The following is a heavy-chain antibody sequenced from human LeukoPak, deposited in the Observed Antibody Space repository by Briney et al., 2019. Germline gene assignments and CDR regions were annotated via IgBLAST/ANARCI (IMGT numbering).Heavy chain of an antibody. J-gene: IGHJ3*02. CDR2: INPNSDGT. CDR3: ARPRVPFYYYDSSGYSDAFDI. V-gene: IGHV1-2*06. Sequence: ASVKVSCKASGGTFSSYAISWVRQAPGQGLEWMGRINPNSDGTNYAQKFQGRVTMTRDTSISTAYMELSRLRSDDTAVYYCARPRVPFYYYDSSGYSDAFDIWGQGTMVTVSS. D-gene: IGHD3-22*01. CDR1: GGTFSSYA.